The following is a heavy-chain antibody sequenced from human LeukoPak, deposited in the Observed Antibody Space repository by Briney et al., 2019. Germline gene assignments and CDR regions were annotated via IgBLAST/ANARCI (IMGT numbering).Heavy chain of an antibody. CDR3: ARDPRDGYGHVDY. Sequence: GGSLRLSCAASGFTFSSYAMSWVRQAPGKGLEWVSVTYDDGYTYYADSVKGRFTISRDNSKNTLYLQMNSLKAEDTAVYYCARDPRDGYGHVDYWGKGNLVTVSS. CDR1: GFTFSSYA. D-gene: IGHD5-24*01. V-gene: IGHV3-66*02. J-gene: IGHJ4*02. CDR2: TYDDGYT.